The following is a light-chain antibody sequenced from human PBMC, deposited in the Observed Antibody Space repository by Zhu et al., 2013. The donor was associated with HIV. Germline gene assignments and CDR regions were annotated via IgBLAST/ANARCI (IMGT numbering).Light chain of an antibody. J-gene: IGKJ1*01. V-gene: IGKV3-20*01. CDR3: QQYGKSPPWT. Sequence: EIVLTQSPGTLSLSPGERATLSCRASQSVSTNSLAWYQQPPGQAPRLLIYGASSRATGVPDRFSGSGAGTGFTLTISRLEPEDFAVYYCQQYGKSPPWTFGQGTKVEIK. CDR1: QSVSTNS. CDR2: GAS.